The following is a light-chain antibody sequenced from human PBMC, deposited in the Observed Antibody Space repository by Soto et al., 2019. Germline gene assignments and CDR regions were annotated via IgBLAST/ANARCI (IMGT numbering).Light chain of an antibody. CDR3: QQYSNWPLWT. CDR1: QSVSSN. V-gene: IGKV3-15*01. J-gene: IGKJ1*01. CDR2: GAS. Sequence: EIVMTQSPATLSVSPGERATLSCRASQSVSSNLAWYQQKPGQAPRLLIYGASTRATGIPARFSGSGSGTEFTLTISSLQSEDFAVYYCQQYSNWPLWTFGQGTQVEIK.